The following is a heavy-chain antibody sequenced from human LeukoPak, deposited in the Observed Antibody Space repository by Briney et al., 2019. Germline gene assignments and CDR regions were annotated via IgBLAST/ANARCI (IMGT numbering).Heavy chain of an antibody. CDR1: GFTFSSYA. CDR3: ARVDYYYDSSGPGYFDY. Sequence: GGSLRLSCAASGFTFSSYAMHWVRQAPGKGLEWVAVISYDGSNKYYADSVKGRFTISRDNSKNTLYLQMNSLRAGDTAVYYCARVDYYYDSSGPGYFDYWGQGTLVTVSS. J-gene: IGHJ4*02. V-gene: IGHV3-30-3*01. CDR2: ISYDGSNK. D-gene: IGHD3-22*01.